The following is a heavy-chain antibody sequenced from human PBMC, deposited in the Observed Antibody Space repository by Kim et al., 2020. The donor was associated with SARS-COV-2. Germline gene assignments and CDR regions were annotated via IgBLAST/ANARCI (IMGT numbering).Heavy chain of an antibody. CDR1: GFTFSSYA. Sequence: GGSLRLSCAASGFTFSSYAMHWVRQAPGKGLEWVAVISYDGSNKYYADSVKGRFTISRDNSKNTLYLQMNSLRAEDTAVYYCARDGDTHYDFWSGGYYGMDVWGQGTTVTVSS. J-gene: IGHJ6*02. V-gene: IGHV3-30-3*01. CDR3: ARDGDTHYDFWSGGYYGMDV. CDR2: ISYDGSNK. D-gene: IGHD3-3*01.